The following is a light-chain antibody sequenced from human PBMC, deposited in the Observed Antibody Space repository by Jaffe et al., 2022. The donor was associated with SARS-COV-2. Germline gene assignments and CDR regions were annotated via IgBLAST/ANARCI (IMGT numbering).Light chain of an antibody. Sequence: DIVMTQTPLSSPVTLGQPAAISCRASQSVVNFDGNTNLSWLQQRPGQPPRLLIYKVSNRFSGVPDRFNGSGAGTDFTLTISRVEAEDVGIYYCMQTTQFPYSFGQGTKLEIK. CDR2: KVS. J-gene: IGKJ2*03. CDR3: MQTTQFPYS. CDR1: QSVVNFDGNTN. V-gene: IGKV2-24*01.